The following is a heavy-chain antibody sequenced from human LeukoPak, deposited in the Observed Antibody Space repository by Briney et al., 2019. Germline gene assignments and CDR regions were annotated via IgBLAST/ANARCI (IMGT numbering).Heavy chain of an antibody. CDR3: ARGGIGYSYGHYYFDY. Sequence: GASVKVSCKASGYTLTGYYMHWVRQAPGQGLEWMGRINPNSGGTNYAQKFQGRVTMTRDTSISTAYMELSRLRSDDTAVYYCARGGIGYSYGHYYFDYWGQGTLVTVSS. V-gene: IGHV1-2*06. D-gene: IGHD5-18*01. J-gene: IGHJ4*02. CDR1: GYTLTGYY. CDR2: INPNSGGT.